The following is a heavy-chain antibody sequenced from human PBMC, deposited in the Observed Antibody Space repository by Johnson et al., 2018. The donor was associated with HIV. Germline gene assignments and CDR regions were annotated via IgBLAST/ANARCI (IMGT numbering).Heavy chain of an antibody. V-gene: IGHV3-66*01. Sequence: VQLVESGGGLVRPGGSLRLSCAASEFSVSSNYMSWVRQAPGKGLEWVSVIYSGGSTYYADSVKGRLTISRDNSRNTLDLQMNSLRAEDTALYYCATDLSRWELHPLSAFDIWGQGTMVTVSS. CDR2: IYSGGST. J-gene: IGHJ3*02. D-gene: IGHD4-23*01. CDR1: EFSVSSNY. CDR3: ATDLSRWELHPLSAFDI.